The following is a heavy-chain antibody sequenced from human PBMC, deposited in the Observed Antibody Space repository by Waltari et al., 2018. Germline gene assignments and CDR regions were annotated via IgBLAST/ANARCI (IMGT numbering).Heavy chain of an antibody. CDR1: GFTFSGST. Sequence: EVQVVESGGGLVQPGGSLKLYCATSGFTFSGSTIHWVPQTSGKGLEWIGRMRSKPNNYATRYTASVEGRFTISRDDSDNTAYLQMSSLMTEDTAVYYCTGGAVTGTDFWGQGTLVTVSS. CDR3: TGGAVTGTDF. J-gene: IGHJ4*02. D-gene: IGHD6-13*01. CDR2: MRSKPNNYAT. V-gene: IGHV3-73*01.